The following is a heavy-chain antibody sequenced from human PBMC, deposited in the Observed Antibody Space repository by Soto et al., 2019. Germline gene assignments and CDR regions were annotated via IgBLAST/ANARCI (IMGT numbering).Heavy chain of an antibody. D-gene: IGHD2-21*02. Sequence: QVQLQESGPRLVKPSGSLSLTCGVSGGTVASSHWWSWVRQSPGGGFEWIGNVYHTGDTNFNPSLPSRVTISVDKSNNAFALRLKSLPAADTAVYFCAREIVTAGGNNYFDPWGPGTLVTVSS. V-gene: IGHV4-4*02. J-gene: IGHJ5*02. CDR3: AREIVTAGGNNYFDP. CDR2: VYHTGDT. CDR1: GGTVASSHW.